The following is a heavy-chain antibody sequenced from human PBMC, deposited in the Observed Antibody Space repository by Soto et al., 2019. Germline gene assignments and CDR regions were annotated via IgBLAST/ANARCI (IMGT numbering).Heavy chain of an antibody. V-gene: IGHV5-10-1*01. Sequence: PGGSLKISCEASGSMFPIYQISWVRQMPGKGLEWVGKIDPSDSRTMYRPSSRARITISVDKSINNAYLEWGRLKAFDTAMYYCARQDSNGDFDFWGQGTQVTVSS. D-gene: IGHD2-8*01. CDR1: GSMFPIYQ. CDR3: ARQDSNGDFDF. CDR2: IDPSDSRT. J-gene: IGHJ4*02.